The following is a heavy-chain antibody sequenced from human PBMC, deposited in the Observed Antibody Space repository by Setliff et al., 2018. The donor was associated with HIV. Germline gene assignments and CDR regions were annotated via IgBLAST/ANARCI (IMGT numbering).Heavy chain of an antibody. J-gene: IGHJ3*02. CDR1: GYTFTHYA. D-gene: IGHD2-15*01. CDR3: ARLASGGWPLEVFDI. Sequence: ASVKVSCKASGYTFTHYAISWVRQAPGQGLEYLGWISAYNGNTNYAQKVQGRITMTTDASTSTVNMELRSLTSDDTAVYYCARLASGGWPLEVFDIWGQGTMVTVSS. V-gene: IGHV1-18*01. CDR2: ISAYNGNT.